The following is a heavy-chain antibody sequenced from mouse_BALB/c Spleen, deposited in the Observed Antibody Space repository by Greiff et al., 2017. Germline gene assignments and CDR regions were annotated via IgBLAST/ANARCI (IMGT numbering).Heavy chain of an antibody. D-gene: IGHD2-3*01. Sequence: VQRVESGPGLVAPSQSLSITCTVSGFSLTSYGVHWVRQPPGKGLEWLGVIWAGGSTNYNSALMSRLSISKDNSKSQVFLKMNSLQTDDTAMYYCAREGIYDGYYWYFDVWGAGTTVTVSS. CDR3: AREGIYDGYYWYFDV. J-gene: IGHJ1*01. CDR1: GFSLTSYG. V-gene: IGHV2-9*02. CDR2: IWAGGST.